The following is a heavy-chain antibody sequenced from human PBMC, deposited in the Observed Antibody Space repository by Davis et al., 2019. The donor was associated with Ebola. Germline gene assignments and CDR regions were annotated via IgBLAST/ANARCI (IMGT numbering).Heavy chain of an antibody. CDR2: ISYDGTNK. CDR1: GFSFSSYD. D-gene: IGHD1-26*01. CDR3: ARGNSGSYPNFDC. V-gene: IGHV3-30-3*01. Sequence: GESLKISCAASGFSFSSYDMHWVRQAPGTGLEWVAVISYDGTNKYYADSVKGRFTSSRDNSKNTLYMQMNSLRAEDTAVYYCARGNSGSYPNFDCWGQGTLVTVSS. J-gene: IGHJ4*02.